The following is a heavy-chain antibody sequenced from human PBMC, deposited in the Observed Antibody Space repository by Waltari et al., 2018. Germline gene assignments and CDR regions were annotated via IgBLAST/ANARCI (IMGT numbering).Heavy chain of an antibody. D-gene: IGHD5-12*01. J-gene: IGHJ5*02. CDR2: IYYTGTT. CDR3: ARHWKRNGYRFDP. V-gene: IGHV4-39*01. CDR1: GGSISRRSYY. Sequence: QLQLQESGPGLMKPSETLSLTCTVPGGSISRRSYYWGWIRQSPGKGLEWIASIYYTGTTYYNPTLESRVTISGDTSKNQFSLRLSSVTAADTAVYYCARHWKRNGYRFDPWGQGTLVTVSS.